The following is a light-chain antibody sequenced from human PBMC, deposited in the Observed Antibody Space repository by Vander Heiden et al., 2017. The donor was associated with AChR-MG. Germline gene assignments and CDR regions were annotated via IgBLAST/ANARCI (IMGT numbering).Light chain of an antibody. CDR1: ESVSNMY. CDR3: QQDGTSPRT. V-gene: IGKV3-20*01. CDR2: GAS. J-gene: IGKJ2*02. Sequence: EMVLTQSPGTLSLSPGERATLSCRASESVSNMYLAWYQQKPDQAPRLLIFGASTRPTGIPDRFSGSGSGTDFTLTISRLEPEDFAVYYCQQDGTSPRTFGQGTKLEIK.